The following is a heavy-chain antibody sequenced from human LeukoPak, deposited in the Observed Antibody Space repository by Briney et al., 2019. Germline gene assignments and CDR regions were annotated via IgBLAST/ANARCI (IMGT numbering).Heavy chain of an antibody. CDR3: TRDRGGSYDFDY. D-gene: IGHD1-26*01. J-gene: IGHJ4*02. V-gene: IGHV3-74*01. CDR2: IKSDGSST. CDR1: GFTFSSYW. Sequence: GGSLRLSCATSGFTFSSYWMHWVRQAPGKGLVWVSRIKSDGSSTSYAASVKGRFTISRDNAKNTLYLQMNSLRAEDTAVYYCTRDRGGSYDFDYWGQGTLVTVSS.